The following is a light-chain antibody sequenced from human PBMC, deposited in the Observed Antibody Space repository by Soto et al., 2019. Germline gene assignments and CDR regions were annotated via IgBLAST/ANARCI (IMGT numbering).Light chain of an antibody. CDR3: QHYESYSVT. V-gene: IGKV1-5*03. CDR2: TAS. Sequence: DIQMTQSPSTLSGSVGDRVTITCRASQTISSWLAWYQQKPGKAPKLLIYTASTLKSGVPSRFSGSGSGTEFTLTISSLQPDDFATYYCQHYESYSVTFGEGTKVELK. CDR1: QTISSW. J-gene: IGKJ1*01.